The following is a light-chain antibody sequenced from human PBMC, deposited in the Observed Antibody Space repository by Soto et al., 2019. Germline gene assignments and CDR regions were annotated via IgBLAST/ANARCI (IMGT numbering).Light chain of an antibody. CDR3: SSYTISSTYV. CDR2: DDS. J-gene: IGLJ1*01. CDR1: SSDVGGYNY. V-gene: IGLV2-14*01. Sequence: QSALTQPASVSGSPGQSITISCTGTSSDVGGYNYVSWYQQHPGKAPKLMIYDDSNRPSGVSNRFSGSKSGNTASLTISGLQAEDEADYYCSSYTISSTYVFGTGTKLTVL.